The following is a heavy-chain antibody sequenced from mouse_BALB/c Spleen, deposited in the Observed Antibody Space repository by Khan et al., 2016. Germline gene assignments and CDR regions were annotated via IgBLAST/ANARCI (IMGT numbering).Heavy chain of an antibody. J-gene: IGHJ4*01. CDR1: GYTFSNYW. Sequence: VQLQQSGAELMKPGASVKISCKATGYTFSNYWIEWVKQRPGHGLEWIGDIFPGSGYCNSTENFKGRATFTADASSNTAYMQLISLTSDDSAVDCCARAWYSLDYWGQGTSVTVSA. CDR3: ARAWYSLDY. CDR2: IFPGSGYC. D-gene: IGHD1-1*02. V-gene: IGHV1-9*01.